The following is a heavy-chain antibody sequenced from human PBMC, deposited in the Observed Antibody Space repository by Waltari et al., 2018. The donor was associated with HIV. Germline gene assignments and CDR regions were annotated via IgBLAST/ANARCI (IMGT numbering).Heavy chain of an antibody. CDR1: GFTFDDFA. Sequence: EVQLVESGGGLVQPGRSLRLSCAASGFTFDDFAMLWVRQVPGLGLEWVSGIAWNGGFTVYADSVKGRFTISRDKNSLYLQMNSLRPEDTALYYCVKGSIATTWGHFDFWGQGTLVTVSS. CDR3: VKGSIATTWGHFDF. J-gene: IGHJ4*02. CDR2: IAWNGGFT. D-gene: IGHD7-27*01. V-gene: IGHV3-9*01.